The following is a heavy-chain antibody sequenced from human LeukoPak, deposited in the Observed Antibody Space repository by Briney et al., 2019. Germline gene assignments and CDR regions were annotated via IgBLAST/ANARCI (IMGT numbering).Heavy chain of an antibody. J-gene: IGHJ5*02. CDR2: IKRDGSQK. CDR1: GFSFSSNW. V-gene: IGHV3-7*01. D-gene: IGHD1-1*01. Sequence: GGSLRLSCAAPGFSFSSNWMGWIRQAPGKGLEWVAHIKRDGSQKYYLDSVKGRFTISRDNAKNSLYLQMNSLRVEDTAVYYCARLGLEVGGPNWFDPWGQGTLVTVSS. CDR3: ARLGLEVGGPNWFDP.